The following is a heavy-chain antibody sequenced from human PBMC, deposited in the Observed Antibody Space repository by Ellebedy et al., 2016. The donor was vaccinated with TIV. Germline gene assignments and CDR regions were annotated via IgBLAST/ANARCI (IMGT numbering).Heavy chain of an antibody. CDR2: ITYSGST. D-gene: IGHD5-18*01. Sequence: MPSETLSLTCTVSGDSVSSSHYYWSWIRQPPGKGLESIGYITYSGSTNYNPSLKSRVTISVDTSKNQFSPNLSSVTAADTAVFYCARGRGSNYHRYGYPPFDYWGQGSLVTVSS. J-gene: IGHJ4*02. CDR3: ARGRGSNYHRYGYPPFDY. V-gene: IGHV4-61*01. CDR1: GDSVSSSHYY.